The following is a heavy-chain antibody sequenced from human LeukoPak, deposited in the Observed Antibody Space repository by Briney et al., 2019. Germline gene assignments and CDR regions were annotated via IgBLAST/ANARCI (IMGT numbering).Heavy chain of an antibody. V-gene: IGHV3-74*01. J-gene: IGHJ4*02. CDR2: INTDGSST. Sequence: PGGSLRLSCAASGFTFSGYWMHWVGQVPGKGLVWVSRINTDGSSTSYADSVKGRFTISRDNAKNTLYLQMNSLRAEDTAVYYCAKQCGNGWYYFDYWGQGTLVTVSS. D-gene: IGHD6-19*01. CDR1: GFTFSGYW. CDR3: AKQCGNGWYYFDY.